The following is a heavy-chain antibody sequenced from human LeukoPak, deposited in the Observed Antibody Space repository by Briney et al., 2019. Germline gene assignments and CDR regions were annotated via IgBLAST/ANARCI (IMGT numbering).Heavy chain of an antibody. V-gene: IGHV4-34*01. J-gene: IGHJ4*02. CDR2: INHSGST. CDR3: ARGRTYYDILTGYPKTYFDY. Sequence: PSEILSLTCAVYGGSFSGYYWSWIRQPPGKGLEWIGEINHSGSTNYNPSLKSRVTISVDTSKNQFSLKLSSVTAADTAVYYCARGRTYYDILTGYPKTYFDYWGQGTLVTVSS. CDR1: GGSFSGYY. D-gene: IGHD3-9*01.